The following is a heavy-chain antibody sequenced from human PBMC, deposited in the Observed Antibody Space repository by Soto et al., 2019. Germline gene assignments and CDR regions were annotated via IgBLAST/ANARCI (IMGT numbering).Heavy chain of an antibody. Sequence: QVQLVESGGGVVQPGRSLRLSCAASGFTFSSYAMHWVRQAPGKGLEWVAVISYDGSNKYYADSVKGRFTISRDNSKNTLYLQMNSLRAEDTVVYYCARGLGGSYAFYYYYCGMDVWGQGTTVTVSS. V-gene: IGHV3-30-3*01. CDR1: GFTFSSYA. CDR3: ARGLGGSYAFYYYYCGMDV. D-gene: IGHD1-26*01. CDR2: ISYDGSNK. J-gene: IGHJ6*02.